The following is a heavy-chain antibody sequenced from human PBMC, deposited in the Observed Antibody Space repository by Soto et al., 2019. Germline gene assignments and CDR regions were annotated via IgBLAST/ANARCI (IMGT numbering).Heavy chain of an antibody. CDR3: ARERLNTGWYGFDH. V-gene: IGHV1-18*04. D-gene: IGHD6-19*01. CDR2: VSNKNGVT. Sequence: ASGNGCSKASGYGIISYDFRSVRQAPGQGLEWMGWVSNKNGVTNYAEKFRDRVTMTTDISTNTIYMELRSLRSDDTAVYFCARERLNTGWYGFDHWGQGTQVTVSS. J-gene: IGHJ4*02. CDR1: GYGIISYD.